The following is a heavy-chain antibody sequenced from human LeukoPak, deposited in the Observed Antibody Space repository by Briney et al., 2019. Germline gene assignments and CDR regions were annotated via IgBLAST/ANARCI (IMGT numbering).Heavy chain of an antibody. Sequence: GGSLRLSCAASGFTFSSYAMSWVRQAPGKGLEWVSVIYSGGSTYYADSVKGRFTISRDNSKNTLYLQMNSLRAEDTAVYYCARDMVRGVITGYYYYGMDVWGQGTTVTVSS. CDR1: GFTFSSYA. CDR2: IYSGGST. D-gene: IGHD3-10*01. J-gene: IGHJ6*02. V-gene: IGHV3-66*01. CDR3: ARDMVRGVITGYYYYGMDV.